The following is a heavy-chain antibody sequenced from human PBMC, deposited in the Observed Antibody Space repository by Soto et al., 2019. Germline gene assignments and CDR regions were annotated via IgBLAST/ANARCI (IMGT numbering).Heavy chain of an antibody. CDR1: GGSFSDYY. Sequence: QVRLQQWGAGLLKPSETLPLTCAVYGGSFSDYYWSWVRQPPGKGLEWIGEINHSGSTNYNPSLKSRVTISVDTSKNQFALKLNSVTAADTAVYYCAREVPSRYFDLWGRGTPVTGSS. CDR3: AREVPSRYFDL. J-gene: IGHJ2*01. D-gene: IGHD3-10*01. V-gene: IGHV4-34*01. CDR2: INHSGST.